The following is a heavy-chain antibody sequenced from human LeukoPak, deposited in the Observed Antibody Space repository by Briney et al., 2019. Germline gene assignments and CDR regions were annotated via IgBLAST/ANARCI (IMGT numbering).Heavy chain of an antibody. Sequence: GGSLRLSCVASGFSFGNYAMSWVRQAPGKGLQWVSQISGTGGATWYAGFARDRFTISRDNSKKTLYLQMSGLRVEDTDMYYCVKDPRDTYGTNWFVSWGQGTLLIVSS. CDR1: GFSFGNYA. CDR3: VKDPRDTYGTNWFVS. CDR2: ISGTGGAT. D-gene: IGHD2-21*01. J-gene: IGHJ5*01. V-gene: IGHV3-23*01.